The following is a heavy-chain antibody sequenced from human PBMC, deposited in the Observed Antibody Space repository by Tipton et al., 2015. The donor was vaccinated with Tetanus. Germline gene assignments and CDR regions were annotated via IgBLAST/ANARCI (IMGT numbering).Heavy chain of an antibody. J-gene: IGHJ5*02. V-gene: IGHV3-30*03. CDR2: ISYDGTKK. CDR3: ARAPGLLIDL. D-gene: IGHD3-10*01. CDR1: GFIFGDYG. Sequence: SLRLSCEASGFIFGDYGIHWVRQAPGKGLETVAVISYDGTKKDYADSMKGRCSISRDNSKSTLYLQMNSLTLEDTAVYYCARAPGLLIDLWGQGTLVSVSS.